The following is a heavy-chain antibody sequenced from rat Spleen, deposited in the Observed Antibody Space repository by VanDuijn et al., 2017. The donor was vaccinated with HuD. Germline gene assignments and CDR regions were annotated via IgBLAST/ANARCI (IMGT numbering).Heavy chain of an antibody. CDR2: ISTSGGST. CDR1: GFTFSNYD. Sequence: EVQLVESGGGLVQPGRSLKLSCAASGFTFSNYDMAWVRQAPTKGLEWVASISTSGGSTYYRDSVKGRFTVSRDNAKSTLYLQMDSRRSEDTATYYCAREVDYLITMMVVIPWYFDFWGPGTMVTVSS. D-gene: IGHD1-12*02. J-gene: IGHJ1*01. V-gene: IGHV5-25*01. CDR3: AREVDYLITMMVVIPWYFDF.